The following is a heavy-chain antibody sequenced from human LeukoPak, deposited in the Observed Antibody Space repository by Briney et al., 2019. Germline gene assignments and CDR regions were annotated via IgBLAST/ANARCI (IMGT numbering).Heavy chain of an antibody. CDR3: ARGGGSEYYDSSGFPYVN. J-gene: IGHJ4*02. CDR1: GGSISSYY. V-gene: IGHV4-59*01. Sequence: SETLSLTCTVSGGSISSYYWSWIRQPPGKGLEWIGYIYYSGSTNYNPSLKSRVTISVDTSKNQFSLKLSSVTAADTAVYYCARGGGSEYYDSSGFPYVNWGQGTLVTVSS. D-gene: IGHD3-22*01. CDR2: IYYSGST.